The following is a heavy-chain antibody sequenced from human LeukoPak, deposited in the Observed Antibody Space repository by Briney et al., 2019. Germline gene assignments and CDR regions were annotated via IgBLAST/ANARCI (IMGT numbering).Heavy chain of an antibody. CDR3: ARDSPYTLWAVFEP. V-gene: IGHV3-23*01. Sequence: GGSLRLSCATSGFNFTNFAMNWVRQAPGKGLEWVSFISGSGGTKHYADSVKGRFTISRDSSNNLVFLQMSNLRPDDTAVYFCARDSPYTLWAVFEPWGQGTLAIVSS. CDR2: ISGSGGTK. D-gene: IGHD3-16*01. CDR1: GFNFTNFA. J-gene: IGHJ5*02.